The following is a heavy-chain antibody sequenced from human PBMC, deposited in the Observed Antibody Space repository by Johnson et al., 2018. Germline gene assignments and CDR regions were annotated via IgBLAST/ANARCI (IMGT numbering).Heavy chain of an antibody. V-gene: IGHV5-51*01. D-gene: IGHD2-15*01. CDR3: ARSGGFNAASDV. CDR2: IYPGNSDT. CDR1: GYSFSNNW. J-gene: IGHJ3*01. Sequence: VQLVQSGAEVKKPGESLKISCKGSGYSFSNNWIGWVRQMPGKGLEWMGIIYPGNSDTRYSPPFQGQVTMSADKSISTAYLQWRSLKASDTAMYYCARSGGFNAASDVWGQGTLVTVSA.